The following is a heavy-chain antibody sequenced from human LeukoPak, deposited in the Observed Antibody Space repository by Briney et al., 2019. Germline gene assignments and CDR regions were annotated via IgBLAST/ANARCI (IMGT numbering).Heavy chain of an antibody. Sequence: GGSLRLTCAASGFTFTNYAISWLGQAPGKGLGWVSVISGIGGSTYYADSVKGRLTVSRENSKTTLYLQMNSLRAEDTAVYYCAKHLTTVGQCSGGSCYLDYWGQGTLVTVSS. J-gene: IGHJ4*02. CDR3: AKHLTTVGQCSGGSCYLDY. CDR2: ISGIGGST. CDR1: GFTFTNYA. V-gene: IGHV3-23*01. D-gene: IGHD2-15*01.